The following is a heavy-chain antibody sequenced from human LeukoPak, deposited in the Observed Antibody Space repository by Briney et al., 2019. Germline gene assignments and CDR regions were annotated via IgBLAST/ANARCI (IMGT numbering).Heavy chain of an antibody. V-gene: IGHV3-7*01. CDR3: AKDGGTHFDH. J-gene: IGHJ4*02. D-gene: IGHD1-26*01. CDR1: GFTFSSYW. CDR2: IKQDGSEK. Sequence: GGSLRLSCAASGFTFSSYWMSWVRQAPGKGLEWVANIKQDGSEKYYVDSVKGRFTISRDNAQNSLTLHMNTLRADDTAVYYCAKDGGTHFDHWGQGTLVTVSS.